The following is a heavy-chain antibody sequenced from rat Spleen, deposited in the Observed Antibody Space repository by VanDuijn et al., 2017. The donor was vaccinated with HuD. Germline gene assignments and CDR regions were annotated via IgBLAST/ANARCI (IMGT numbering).Heavy chain of an antibody. CDR2: ISYSGST. D-gene: IGHD1-12*01. CDR3: ARASWDDFDY. Sequence: EVFLQESGPGLVRPSQSLSLTCSVTGSSTTTNYWGWIRKFPGNKMEWIGHISYSGSTSYNPSLKSRISITRDTSKNQFFLQLNSVTTEDTATYYCARASWDDFDYWGQGVMVTVSS. V-gene: IGHV3-1*01. J-gene: IGHJ2*01. CDR1: GSSTTTNY.